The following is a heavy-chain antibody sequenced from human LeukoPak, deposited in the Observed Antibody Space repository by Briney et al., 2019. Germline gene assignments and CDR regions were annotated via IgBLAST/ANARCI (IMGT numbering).Heavy chain of an antibody. V-gene: IGHV4-38-2*01. J-gene: IGHJ4*02. CDR1: GYSISSGYY. CDR2: IYHSGST. D-gene: IGHD3-22*01. Sequence: LETLSLTCAVSGYSISSGYYWGWIRQPPGKGLEWIGSIYHSGSTYYNPSLKSRVTISVDTSKNQFSLKLSSVTAADTVVYYCARFGDSSGYYVTDYFDYWGQGTLVTVSS. CDR3: ARFGDSSGYYVTDYFDY.